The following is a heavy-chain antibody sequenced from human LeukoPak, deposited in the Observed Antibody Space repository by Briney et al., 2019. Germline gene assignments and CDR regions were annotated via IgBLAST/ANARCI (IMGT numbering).Heavy chain of an antibody. J-gene: IGHJ4*02. Sequence: GGSLRLSCAAPGFTFSSYAMSWVRQAPGKGLEWVSAISGSGGSTYYADSVKGRFTISRDNSKNTLYLQMNSLRAEDTAVYYCAKDPNPPRIAAAPYYFDYWGQGTLVTVSS. D-gene: IGHD6-13*01. CDR3: AKDPNPPRIAAAPYYFDY. V-gene: IGHV3-23*01. CDR1: GFTFSSYA. CDR2: ISGSGGST.